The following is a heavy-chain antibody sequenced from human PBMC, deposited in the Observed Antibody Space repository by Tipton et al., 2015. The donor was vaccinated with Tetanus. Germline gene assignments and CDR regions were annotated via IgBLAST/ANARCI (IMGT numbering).Heavy chain of an antibody. V-gene: IGHV4-61*08. CDR1: GGSVRSGDYS. CDR3: GRANNEFPKKGPFDS. CDR2: VSYSGRT. D-gene: IGHD1-1*01. J-gene: IGHJ4*02. Sequence: LSLTCTVSGGSVRSGDYSWNWIRQPPGKGLEWLAYVSYSGRTNSNYSLKSRITISQDTSKNQFSLRLTSVTAADTAVYYCGRANNEFPKKGPFDSWGQGSLVIVSS.